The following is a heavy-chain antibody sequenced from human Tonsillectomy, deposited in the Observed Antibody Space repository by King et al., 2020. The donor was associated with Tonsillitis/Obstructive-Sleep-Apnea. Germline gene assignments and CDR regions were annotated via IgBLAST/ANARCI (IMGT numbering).Heavy chain of an antibody. CDR1: GFTFSSYG. J-gene: IGHJ6*03. CDR2: CWYDGSNQ. CDR3: ARTRCTVTTFYYYYMDV. Sequence: VQLVESGGGVVQPGRSLRLSCAASGFTFSSYGMHWVRQAPGKGLEWVAVCWYDGSNQYYADAVKGRSTISRDNYKNTLYLQMNSLRAEDTAVYYCARTRCTVTTFYYYYMDVWGKGATGTVS. V-gene: IGHV3-33*01. D-gene: IGHD4-11*01.